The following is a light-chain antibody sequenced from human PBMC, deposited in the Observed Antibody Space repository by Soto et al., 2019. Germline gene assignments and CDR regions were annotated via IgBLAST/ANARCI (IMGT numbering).Light chain of an antibody. J-gene: IGKJ1*01. CDR1: QSVSSSY. V-gene: IGKV3-20*01. CDR3: QQYGSSPTWT. CDR2: GAS. Sequence: DIELTQTPGTLSLSPGERATLSCRAIQSVSSSYLAWYQQKPGQAPRLIIYGASSRATGIPDRFSGSGSGTDFTLTISRLEPEDFAVYYCQQYGSSPTWTFGQGTKVDIK.